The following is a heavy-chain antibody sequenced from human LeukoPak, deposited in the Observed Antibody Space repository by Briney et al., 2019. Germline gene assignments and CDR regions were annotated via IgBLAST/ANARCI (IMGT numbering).Heavy chain of an antibody. CDR2: ICYSGST. CDR1: GASISSHC. Sequence: SETLSLTCTVSGASISSHCWSWIRQPPGRGLEWIGYICYSGSTNSNPSLKSRVTISVDTSENQFSLNLNSVTAADTAVYYCARGFRYCSGGSCYPGVNWFDPWGQGTLVTVSS. D-gene: IGHD2-15*01. CDR3: ARGFRYCSGGSCYPGVNWFDP. V-gene: IGHV4-59*08. J-gene: IGHJ5*02.